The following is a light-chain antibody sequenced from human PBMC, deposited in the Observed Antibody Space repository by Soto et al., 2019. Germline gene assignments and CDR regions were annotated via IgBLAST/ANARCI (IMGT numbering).Light chain of an antibody. CDR2: GAS. J-gene: IGKJ5*01. CDR1: QSVSSH. Sequence: EIVLTQSPAILSVSPGERATLACRASQSVSSHLGGYQQKPGQPPRLLIHGASTRATGIPARFIGSGSGTDFTLTISSLQSEDFAVYYCQQYNDWPPRSTFGQGTRLEIK. CDR3: QQYNDWPPRST. V-gene: IGKV3-15*01.